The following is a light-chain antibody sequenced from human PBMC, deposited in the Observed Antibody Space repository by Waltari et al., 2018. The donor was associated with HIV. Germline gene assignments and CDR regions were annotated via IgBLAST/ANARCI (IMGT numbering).Light chain of an antibody. V-gene: IGLV3-1*01. CDR2: VDT. Sequence: SYELTQPPSVSVSPGQTASITCSGDKLGDKYAYWYQQKPGQSPVLVIYVDTKRPSGIAGRFSGSNSGNTATLTISGTQAMDEADYYCQAWDSNTGVFGGGTKLTVL. CDR1: KLGDKY. CDR3: QAWDSNTGV. J-gene: IGLJ2*01.